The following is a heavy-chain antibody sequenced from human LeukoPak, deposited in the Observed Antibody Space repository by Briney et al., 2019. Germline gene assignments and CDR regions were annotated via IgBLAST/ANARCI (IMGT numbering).Heavy chain of an antibody. D-gene: IGHD3-3*01. Sequence: SETLSLTCTVSGVSISSYYWSWIRQPPGKGLEWIGYIYYSGSTNYNPSLKSRVTISVDTSKNQFSLKLSSVTAADTAVYYCASQRSGYDFWSGQYYYFDYWGQGTLVTVSS. CDR3: ASQRSGYDFWSGQYYYFDY. CDR1: GVSISSYY. V-gene: IGHV4-59*12. J-gene: IGHJ4*02. CDR2: IYYSGST.